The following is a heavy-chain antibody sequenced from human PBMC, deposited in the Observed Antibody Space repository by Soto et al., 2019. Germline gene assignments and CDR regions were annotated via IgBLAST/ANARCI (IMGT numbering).Heavy chain of an antibody. CDR3: ARDRDILVVHAAWGLGY. D-gene: IGHD2-2*01. V-gene: IGHV1-46*03. Sequence: ASVKVSCKASGYTFTSYYMHWVRQAPGQGLEWMGIINPSGGSTSYAQRFQGRVTMTRDTSTSTVYMELSSLRSEDTAVYYCARDRDILVVHAAWGLGYWGQGTLVTVSS. J-gene: IGHJ4*02. CDR1: GYTFTSYY. CDR2: INPSGGST.